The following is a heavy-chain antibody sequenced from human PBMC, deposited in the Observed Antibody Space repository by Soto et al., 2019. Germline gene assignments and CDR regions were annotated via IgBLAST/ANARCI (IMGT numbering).Heavy chain of an antibody. CDR2: IYDSGST. CDR3: ASQATGWYPDY. Sequence: QVELQESGPGLVKPSQTLSLTCTVSGGSISSGGYYWSWVRQHPGKGLEWIGYIYDSGSTYYNPSLKSRVTISIDTSKNQFSLTLTSVTAADTAVYYCASQATGWYPDYWGQGTLVTVSS. CDR1: GGSISSGGYY. J-gene: IGHJ4*02. D-gene: IGHD6-19*01. V-gene: IGHV4-31*03.